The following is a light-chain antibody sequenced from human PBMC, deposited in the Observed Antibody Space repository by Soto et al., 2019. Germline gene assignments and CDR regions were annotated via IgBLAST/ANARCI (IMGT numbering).Light chain of an antibody. J-gene: IGLJ1*01. V-gene: IGLV1-51*01. Sequence: QSVLTQPPSVSAAPGQKVTISCSGSSSNIGNNYVSWYQQLPGTAPKLLIYDNNKRPSGIPDRFSGSKSGTSATLGITGLQTGDEADYNCGTWDSSRSAYDFGTGTKVTVL. CDR3: GTWDSSRSAYD. CDR2: DNN. CDR1: SSNIGNNY.